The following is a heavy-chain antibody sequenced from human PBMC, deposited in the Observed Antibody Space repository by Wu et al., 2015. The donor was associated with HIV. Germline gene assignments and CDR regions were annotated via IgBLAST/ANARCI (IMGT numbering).Heavy chain of an antibody. CDR3: VRDQQWPTEYYHYYGMDV. CDR1: GDTFSSYA. D-gene: IGHD6-19*01. Sequence: QVQLVQSGAEVKKPGSSVKVSCKTSGDTFSSYAITWVRQAPGQGLEWMGRIIPIFGPAIYAQKFQGRVSITADESTSTAYMELNSITSEDSAVYYCVRDQQWPTEYYHYYGMDVWGQGTTVTVSS. J-gene: IGHJ6*02. V-gene: IGHV1-69*13. CDR2: IIPIFGPA.